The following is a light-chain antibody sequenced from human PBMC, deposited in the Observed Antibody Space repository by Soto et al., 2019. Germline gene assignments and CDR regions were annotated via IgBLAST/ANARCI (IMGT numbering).Light chain of an antibody. V-gene: IGKV2-28*01. J-gene: IGKJ5*01. Sequence: DLVMTQSPLSLPVTPGEPASISCRSNQSLLHSNGYNYLVWYLQKPGQSPQLLIYLSSNRASGVPDRXXXSGSXTXXXXXXXXXXXXDVGVYYCMQALQTPTFGQGTRLEIK. CDR2: LSS. CDR1: QSLLHSNGYNY. CDR3: MQALQTPT.